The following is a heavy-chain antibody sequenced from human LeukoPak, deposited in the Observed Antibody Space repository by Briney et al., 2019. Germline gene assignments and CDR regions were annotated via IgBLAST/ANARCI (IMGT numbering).Heavy chain of an antibody. J-gene: IGHJ6*03. CDR3: ARVFWLYSGGIYYMDV. CDR1: GFTFSSYS. CDR2: ISSSSSYI. D-gene: IGHD3-9*01. Sequence: NSGGSLRLSCAASGFTFSSYSMNWVRQAPGKGLEWVSSISSSSSYIYYADSVKGRFTISRDNAKNSLYLQMNSLKSDDTAVYYCARVFWLYSGGIYYMDVWGKGTTVTVSS. V-gene: IGHV3-21*04.